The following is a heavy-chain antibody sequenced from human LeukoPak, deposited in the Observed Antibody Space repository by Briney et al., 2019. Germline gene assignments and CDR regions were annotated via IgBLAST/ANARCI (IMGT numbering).Heavy chain of an antibody. CDR3: ARQGSSYDSSGYYYSYDY. J-gene: IGHJ4*02. CDR1: GYTFTSYG. CDR2: ISAYNGNT. Sequence: ASVKVSCKASGYTFTSYGISWVRQAPGQGLEWMGWISAYNGNTNYAQKLQGRVTMTTDTSTSTAYMELRSLRSDDTAVYYCARQGSSYDSSGYYYSYDYWGQGTLVTVSS. V-gene: IGHV1-18*01. D-gene: IGHD3-22*01.